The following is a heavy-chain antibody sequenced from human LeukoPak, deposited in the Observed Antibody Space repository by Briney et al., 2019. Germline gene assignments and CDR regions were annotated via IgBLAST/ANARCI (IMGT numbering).Heavy chain of an antibody. V-gene: IGHV4-34*01. CDR3: ARVRGWNYRFDY. Sequence: PSETLSLTCAVYGGSFSGYYWSWIRQPPGKGLEWIGEINHSGSTNYNPSLKSRVTISVDTSKNQFSLKLSSVTAADTAVYYCARVRGWNYRFDYWGQGTLVTVSS. J-gene: IGHJ4*02. CDR1: GGSFSGYY. D-gene: IGHD1-7*01. CDR2: INHSGST.